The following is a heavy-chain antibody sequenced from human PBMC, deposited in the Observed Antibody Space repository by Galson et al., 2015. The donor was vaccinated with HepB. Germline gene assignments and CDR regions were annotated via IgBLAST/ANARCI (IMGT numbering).Heavy chain of an antibody. CDR2: IWYDGSKK. V-gene: IGHV3-33*01. J-gene: IGHJ6*02. D-gene: IGHD2-2*01. CDR1: GFTFSSYG. Sequence: SLRLSCAASGFTFSSYGMHWVRQAPGKGLEWVAVIWYDGSKKYYAESVKGRSTISRDNSKKTLYLQMNSLRAEDTAVYYCEREYHLPSRLMHGMDVCGQVTTVTVSS. CDR3: EREYHLPSRLMHGMDV.